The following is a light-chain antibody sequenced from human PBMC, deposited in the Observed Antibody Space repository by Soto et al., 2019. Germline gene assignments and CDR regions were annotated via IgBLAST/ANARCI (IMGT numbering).Light chain of an antibody. CDR1: QSVSSSY. Sequence: FSHSASAVSLSTGERATLSCRASQSVSSSYLAWYQQKPGQAPRLLIYGASSRATGIPDRFIGSGSGTDFTLTISRLEPEDFAVYYCQQDGDSPWTFGQGTKVDIK. V-gene: IGKV3-20*01. CDR3: QQDGDSPWT. CDR2: GAS. J-gene: IGKJ1*01.